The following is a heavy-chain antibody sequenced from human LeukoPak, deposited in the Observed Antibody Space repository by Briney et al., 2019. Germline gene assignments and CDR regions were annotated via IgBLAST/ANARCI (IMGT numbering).Heavy chain of an antibody. V-gene: IGHV4-34*01. CDR1: GGSFSGYY. J-gene: IGHJ6*03. Sequence: SETLSLTCAVYGGSFSGYYWSWIRQPPGKGLEWLGEINHSGSTNYNPSLKSRVTISVDTSKNQFSLKLSSVTAADTAVYYCARSGDSSSSRRYYYYYYMDVWGKGTTVTVSS. CDR3: ARSGDSSSSRRYYYYYYMDV. CDR2: INHSGST. D-gene: IGHD6-6*01.